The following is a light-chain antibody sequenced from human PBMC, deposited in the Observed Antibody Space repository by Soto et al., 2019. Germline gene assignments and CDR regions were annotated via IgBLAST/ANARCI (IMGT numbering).Light chain of an antibody. V-gene: IGLV2-8*01. CDR2: EVS. CDR3: SSYAGSNMV. J-gene: IGLJ2*01. Sequence: QSVLTQPPSASGSPGQSVTISCTGTSSDVGGYNYVSWYQQHPGKAPKLMIYEVSKRPSGVPDRFSGSKSGNTASLTVSGLQAEDEADYYCSSYAGSNMVXGGGTKVTVL. CDR1: SSDVGGYNY.